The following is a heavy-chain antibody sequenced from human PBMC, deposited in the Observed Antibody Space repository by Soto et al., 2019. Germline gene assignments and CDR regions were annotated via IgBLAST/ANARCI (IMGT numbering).Heavy chain of an antibody. CDR1: GGSISSYY. J-gene: IGHJ4*02. Sequence: SETLSLTCTVSGGSISSYYWSWIRQPPGKGLEWIGYIYYSGSTNYNPSLKSRVTISVDTSKNQFSLKLSSVTAADTAVYYCARHSAETKYSSSWFDYWGQGTLVTVSS. CDR3: ARHSAETKYSSSWFDY. V-gene: IGHV4-59*08. CDR2: IYYSGST. D-gene: IGHD6-13*01.